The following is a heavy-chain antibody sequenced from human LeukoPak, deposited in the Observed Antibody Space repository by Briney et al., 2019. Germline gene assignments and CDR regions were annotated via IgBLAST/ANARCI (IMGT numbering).Heavy chain of an antibody. CDR1: GGSISSSSYY. Sequence: SETLSLTCTVSGGSISSSSYYWGWIRQPPGKGLEWIGSIYYSGSTYYNPSLKSRVTISVDTSKNQFSLKLSSVTAADTAVYYCARGIIAAAGTYWFDPWGQGTLVTVSS. V-gene: IGHV4-39*07. J-gene: IGHJ5*02. CDR2: IYYSGST. CDR3: ARGIIAAAGTYWFDP. D-gene: IGHD6-13*01.